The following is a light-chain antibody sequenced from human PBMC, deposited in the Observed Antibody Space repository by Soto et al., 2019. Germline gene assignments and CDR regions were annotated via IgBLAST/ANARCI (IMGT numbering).Light chain of an antibody. V-gene: IGLV1-51*01. J-gene: IGLJ2*01. CDR1: SSNIGNNY. CDR2: DNN. CDR3: GTLDGSLSAVV. Sequence: QSVLTQPPSVSAAPGQKVTISCSGSSSNIGNNYVSWYQQLPGTAPKLLIYDNNKRPSGIPDRFSGSKSGTSATLGITGLQTGDEADYYCGTLDGSLSAVVFGGGTKVTVL.